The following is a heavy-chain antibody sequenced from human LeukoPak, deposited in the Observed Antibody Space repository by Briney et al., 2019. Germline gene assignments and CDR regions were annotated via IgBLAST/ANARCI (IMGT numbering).Heavy chain of an antibody. J-gene: IGHJ5*02. CDR3: ARGGSLLNWFDP. Sequence: GGSLRLSCAASGFTFSSYGMHWVRQAPGKGLEWVAFIRYDGSNKYYADSVEGRFTISRDNSKNTLYLQMNSLRAEDTAVYYCARGGSLLNWFDPWGQGTLVTVSS. CDR2: IRYDGSNK. V-gene: IGHV3-30*02. D-gene: IGHD1-26*01. CDR1: GFTFSSYG.